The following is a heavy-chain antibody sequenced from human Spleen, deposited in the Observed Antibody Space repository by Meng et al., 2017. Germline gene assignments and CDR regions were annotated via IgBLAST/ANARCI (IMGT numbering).Heavy chain of an antibody. J-gene: IGHJ5*02. CDR3: THSLYGGTSDP. CDR2: IYWDDDK. Sequence: QVTLKDAGPVLVKPTETLTLTCTVSGFSLSTSGVGVGWIRQPPGKALEWLALIYWDDDKRYSPSLKSRLTITKDTSKNQVVLTMTNMDPVDTATYYCTHSLYGGTSDPWGQGTLVTVSS. D-gene: IGHD4-23*01. V-gene: IGHV2-5*02. CDR1: GFSLSTSGVG.